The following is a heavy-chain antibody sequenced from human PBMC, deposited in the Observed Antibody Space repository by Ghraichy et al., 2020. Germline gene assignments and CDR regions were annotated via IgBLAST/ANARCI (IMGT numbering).Heavy chain of an antibody. CDR3: VICRGDYYYYGIDV. J-gene: IGHJ6*02. CDR1: GDSISSSSYY. V-gene: IGHV4-39*07. D-gene: IGHD3-10*01. CDR2: IYYSGST. Sequence: SETLSLTCTVSGDSISSSSYYWGWIRQPPGKGLEWIGSIYYSGSTYYNPSLKSRVTISVDTSKNQFSLKLSSVTAADTAVYYCVICRGDYYYYGIDVWGQGTTVTVSS.